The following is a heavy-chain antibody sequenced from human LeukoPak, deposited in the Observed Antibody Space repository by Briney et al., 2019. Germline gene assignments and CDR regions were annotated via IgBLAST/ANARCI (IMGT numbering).Heavy chain of an antibody. CDR1: GFTFRSYG. CDR2: ISGRGGRT. Sequence: PGGSLRLSCAASGFTFRSYGMIGVRQAPGKGLDGVSAISGRGGRTYYADSVKGRFTISRDNSKNTLSLQMNSLRAEDTAVYYCARGTNPYYYDSSENDYWGQGTLVTVSS. V-gene: IGHV3-23*01. J-gene: IGHJ4*02. CDR3: ARGTNPYYYDSSENDY. D-gene: IGHD3-22*01.